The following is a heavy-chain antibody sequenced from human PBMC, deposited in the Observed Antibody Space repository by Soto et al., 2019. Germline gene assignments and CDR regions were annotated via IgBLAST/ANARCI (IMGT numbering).Heavy chain of an antibody. CDR3: ARASYYSYMDV. CDR2: ISYGGST. Sequence: PSETLSLTCTVSVGSVTTYSWGWIRQPPGKELEWVGYISYGGSTNYNPSLKSRVTISRVTSKNQFSLNLVSVTAADTAVYYCARASYYSYMDVWGKGTTVTVSS. J-gene: IGHJ6*03. V-gene: IGHV4-59*02. CDR1: VGSVTTYS.